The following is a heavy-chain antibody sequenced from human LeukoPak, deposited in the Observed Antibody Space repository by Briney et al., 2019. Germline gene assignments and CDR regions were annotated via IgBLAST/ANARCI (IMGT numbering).Heavy chain of an antibody. CDR1: GFTFGRYW. V-gene: IGHV3-30*03. CDR2: ISSDGSNK. CDR3: ATEGAYCGDDCFSFLDY. Sequence: GGSLRLSCAASGFTFGRYWMTWVRQAPGKGLEWVAVISSDGSNKYYADSVKGRFTISRDNSKNTLYLQMNSLRTEDTAVYYCATEGAYCGDDCFSFLDYWGQGTLVTVSS. J-gene: IGHJ4*02. D-gene: IGHD2-21*02.